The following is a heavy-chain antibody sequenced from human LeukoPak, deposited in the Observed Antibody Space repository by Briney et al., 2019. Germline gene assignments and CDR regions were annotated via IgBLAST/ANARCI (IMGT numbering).Heavy chain of an antibody. D-gene: IGHD3-22*01. CDR3: ARDPKDFYDTSNYLYFDY. V-gene: IGHV4-4*02. CDR2: IYLYGTT. CDR1: IGSISSSKW. J-gene: IGHJ4*02. Sequence: SETLSLTCSVSIGSISSSKWWSWVRQSPVKGLEWIGEIYLYGTTNYNPSFTSRVTMSVDTSKNQFSLKLSSVTAADTAVYYCARDPKDFYDTSNYLYFDYWGRGTLVTVSS.